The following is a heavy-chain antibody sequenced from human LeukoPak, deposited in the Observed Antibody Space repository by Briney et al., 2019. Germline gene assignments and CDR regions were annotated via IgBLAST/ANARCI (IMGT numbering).Heavy chain of an antibody. J-gene: IGHJ4*02. CDR1: GGSFSGYY. CDR3: ARGAGYSYWPQNDY. D-gene: IGHD5-18*01. Sequence: SETLSLTCAVYGGSFSGYYWSWIRQPPGKGLEWMGEINHSGSTNYNPSLKRRVTISVDTSKNQFSLKLSSVTAADTAVYYCARGAGYSYWPQNDYWGQGTLVTVSS. V-gene: IGHV4-34*01. CDR2: INHSGST.